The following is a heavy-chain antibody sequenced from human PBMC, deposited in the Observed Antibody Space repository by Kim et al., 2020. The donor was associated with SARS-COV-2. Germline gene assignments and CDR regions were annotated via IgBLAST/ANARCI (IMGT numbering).Heavy chain of an antibody. D-gene: IGHD2-2*01. Sequence: GGSLRLSCAASGFTFSSYAMHWVRQAPGKGLEWVAVISYDGSNKYYADSVKGRFTISRDNSKNTLYLQMNSLRAEDTAVYYCARQGYCSSTSCYRYYYYMDVWGKGTTVTFSS. CDR1: GFTFSSYA. V-gene: IGHV3-30-3*01. CDR3: ARQGYCSSTSCYRYYYYMDV. J-gene: IGHJ6*03. CDR2: ISYDGSNK.